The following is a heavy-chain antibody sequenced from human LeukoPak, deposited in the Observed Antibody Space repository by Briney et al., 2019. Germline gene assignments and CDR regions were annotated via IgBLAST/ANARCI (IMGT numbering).Heavy chain of an antibody. CDR1: GFTFSSYG. V-gene: IGHV3-33*06. CDR2: IWYDGSNK. D-gene: IGHD3-10*01. J-gene: IGHJ4*02. Sequence: GGSLRLSCAASGFTFSSYGMHWVRQAPGKGLEWVAAIWYDGSNKYYADSVKGRFTISRDNSKNTLYLRMNSLRAEDTAVYYCAKDRAFSGRGSYDYWGQGTLVTVSS. CDR3: AKDRAFSGRGSYDY.